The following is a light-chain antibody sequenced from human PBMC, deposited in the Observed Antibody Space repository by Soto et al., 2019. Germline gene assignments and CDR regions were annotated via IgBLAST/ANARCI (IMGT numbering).Light chain of an antibody. Sequence: QSALTQPASVSGSPGQSITIPCTGTSSDIGGFNYVSWYQQHPGKAPKLMIYDVSDRPSGVSNRFSGSKSGNTASLTISGVQAEEEADYYCSSYTSSSTLYVVFGGGTKVTVL. CDR2: DVS. CDR1: SSDIGGFNY. CDR3: SSYTSSSTLYVV. V-gene: IGLV2-14*03. J-gene: IGLJ2*01.